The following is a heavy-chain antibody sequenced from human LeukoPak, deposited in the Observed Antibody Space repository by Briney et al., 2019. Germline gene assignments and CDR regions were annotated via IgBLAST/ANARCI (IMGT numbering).Heavy chain of an antibody. J-gene: IGHJ6*03. V-gene: IGHV4-59*01. CDR1: GGSISSYY. Sequence: SETLSLTCTVSGGSISSYYWSWIPQPPGKGLEWIGYIYYSGSTNYNPSLKSRDTISVDTYKNQFSLELSSVTAADTAVYYCAREYRSGCYYHSYTDVWSKGTTVTIPS. CDR3: AREYRSGCYYHSYTDV. CDR2: IYYSGST. D-gene: IGHD6-19*01.